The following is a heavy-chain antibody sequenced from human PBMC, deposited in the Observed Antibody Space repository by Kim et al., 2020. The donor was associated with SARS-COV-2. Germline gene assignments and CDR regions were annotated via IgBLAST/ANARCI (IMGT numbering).Heavy chain of an antibody. CDR2: IKPSAGST. V-gene: IGHV1-46*01. CDR1: GYTFTNYY. CDR3: ARDGSRAPEH. J-gene: IGHJ4*02. D-gene: IGHD2-2*03. Sequence: ASVKVSCKASGYTFTNYYIHWVRQAPGQGLEWLGIIKPSAGSTRSALTFQDRVTMTRDTSTSTVFLELNSLRSEDTAVYFCARDGSRAPEHWGQGTLVIVSS.